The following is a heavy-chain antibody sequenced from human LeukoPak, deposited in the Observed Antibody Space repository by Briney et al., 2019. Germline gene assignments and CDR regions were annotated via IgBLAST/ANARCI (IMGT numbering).Heavy chain of an antibody. J-gene: IGHJ3*02. Sequence: GGSLRLSCEVSGITFSTSVMHWVRQGPGKGLEYVSGISDNGVGTYYASSVKGRFTISRDNSKNTLYLQMDSLRDEDMAMYYCAREGHSSGYCGAFDIWGPGTMVTVSS. CDR3: AREGHSSGYCGAFDI. CDR2: ISDNGVGT. V-gene: IGHV3-64*01. D-gene: IGHD3-22*01. CDR1: GITFSTSV.